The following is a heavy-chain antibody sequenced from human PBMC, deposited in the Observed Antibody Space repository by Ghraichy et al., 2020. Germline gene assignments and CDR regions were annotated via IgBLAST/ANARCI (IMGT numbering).Heavy chain of an antibody. CDR2: IYYTGST. CDR1: GDSVSSSSHY. V-gene: IGHV4-61*01. J-gene: IGHJ5*02. CDR3: ARAGYCSGDSCSYNWFDP. D-gene: IGHD2-15*01. Sequence: SETLSLTCTVSGDSVSSSSHYWNWIRQPPGKGLEWVAYIYYTGSTNYNPSLKNRVSISIDTSNNQFSLKLNSVTAADTAVYYCARAGYCSGDSCSYNWFDPWGLGTLVTVSS.